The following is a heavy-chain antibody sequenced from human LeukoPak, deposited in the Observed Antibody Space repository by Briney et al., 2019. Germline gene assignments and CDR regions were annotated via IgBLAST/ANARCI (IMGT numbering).Heavy chain of an antibody. CDR3: AHRNYDILTGYYTHFDY. CDR2: IYWDDDK. Sequence: SGPTLVNPTQTLTLTCTFSGFSLSTRGVGVGWIRQPSGKALEWLALIYWDDDKRYSPSLKSRLTITKDTSKNQVVLTMTNMDPVDTATYYCAHRNYDILTGYYTHFDYWGQGTLVTVSS. D-gene: IGHD3-9*01. J-gene: IGHJ4*02. V-gene: IGHV2-5*02. CDR1: GFSLSTRGVG.